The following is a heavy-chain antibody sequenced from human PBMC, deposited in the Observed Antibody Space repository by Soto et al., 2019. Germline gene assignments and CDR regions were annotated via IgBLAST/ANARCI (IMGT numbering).Heavy chain of an antibody. CDR2: IRGTAT. Sequence: PGGSLRLSCEVSGFSFSSFAMNWVRQAPGEGLEWVSSIRGTATSYADSVKGRFTISRDNAKNSLYLQMNSLRAEDTAVYYCANSLGEVHYYYYGMDVWGQGTTVTVSS. J-gene: IGHJ6*02. D-gene: IGHD3-10*01. V-gene: IGHV3-21*01. CDR1: GFSFSSFA. CDR3: ANSLGEVHYYYYGMDV.